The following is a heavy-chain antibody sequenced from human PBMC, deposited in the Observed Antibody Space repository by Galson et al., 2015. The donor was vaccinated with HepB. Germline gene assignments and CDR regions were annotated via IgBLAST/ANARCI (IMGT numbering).Heavy chain of an antibody. CDR3: ARGIPRTTDYISKHHYYGMDV. CDR2: ISNDATNQ. CDR1: GFTFNNYA. J-gene: IGHJ6*02. D-gene: IGHD4-11*01. Sequence: LRLSCAASGFTFNNYAMHWVRQAPGRGLEWVAVISNDATNQFYGDSVQGRFTISRDNSRNTLYLQMNSLKNGDTAVYYCARGIPRTTDYISKHHYYGMDVWGQGTAVTVSS. V-gene: IGHV3-30*04.